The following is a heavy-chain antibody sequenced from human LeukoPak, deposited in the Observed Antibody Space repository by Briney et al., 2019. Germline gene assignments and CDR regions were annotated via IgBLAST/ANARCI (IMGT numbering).Heavy chain of an antibody. J-gene: IGHJ6*03. D-gene: IGHD6-13*01. CDR2: ISYSGST. CDR3: ARGRVSSSSWSSTYYYYFYMDV. V-gene: IGHV4-59*01. CDR1: DVSISSSY. Sequence: SETLSLTCTVSDVSISSSYWSWIRQPPGKGLEWIGYISYSGSTHYNPSLKSRLIISVDKAKNQFSLELSSVTAADTAVYFCARGRVSSSSWSSTYYYYFYMDVWGKGTTVTVSS.